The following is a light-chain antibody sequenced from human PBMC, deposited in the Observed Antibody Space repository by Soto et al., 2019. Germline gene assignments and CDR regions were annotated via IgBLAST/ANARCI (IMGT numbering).Light chain of an antibody. CDR3: QQYNSYSSWT. Sequence: DIQITQSPSTRSASVGDRVTITCRASQSISSWLAWYQQKPGKAPKLLIYDASSLESGVPSRFSGSGSGTELTLTISSLQPDDFATYACQQYNSYSSWTFGQGTQVDIK. V-gene: IGKV1-5*01. CDR2: DAS. J-gene: IGKJ1*01. CDR1: QSISSW.